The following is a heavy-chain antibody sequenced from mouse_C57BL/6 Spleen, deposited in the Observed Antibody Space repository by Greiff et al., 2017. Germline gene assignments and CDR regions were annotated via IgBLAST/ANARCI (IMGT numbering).Heavy chain of an antibody. CDR2: IYPGDGDT. D-gene: IGHD1-1*01. Sequence: QVQLQQSGPELVKPGASVKISCKASGYAFSSSWMNWVKQRPGKGLEWIGRIYPGDGDTNYNGKFKGKATLTADKSSSTAYMQLSILTSEDSAVYVCARGARYYYGGSYGYFDVWGTGTTVTVSS. CDR3: ARGARYYYGGSYGYFDV. CDR1: GYAFSSSW. J-gene: IGHJ1*03. V-gene: IGHV1-82*01.